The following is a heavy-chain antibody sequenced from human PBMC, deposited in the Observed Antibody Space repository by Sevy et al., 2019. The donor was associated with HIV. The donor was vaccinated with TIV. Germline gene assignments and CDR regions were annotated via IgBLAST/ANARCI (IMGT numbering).Heavy chain of an antibody. CDR3: AILGVDCVSTNCYGMRSLSFDF. CDR1: GFTFSSFA. V-gene: IGHV3-30-3*01. D-gene: IGHD2-2*01. J-gene: IGHJ4*02. Sequence: GGSLRLSCAASGFTFSSFAMHWVRQAPGKGLEWVAVISYDGSRKYYADSVKGRFTISRDNAKNTLYLQMNRLRPEDTAVYVCAILGVDCVSTNCYGMRSLSFDFWGQGTLVTVSS. CDR2: ISYDGSRK.